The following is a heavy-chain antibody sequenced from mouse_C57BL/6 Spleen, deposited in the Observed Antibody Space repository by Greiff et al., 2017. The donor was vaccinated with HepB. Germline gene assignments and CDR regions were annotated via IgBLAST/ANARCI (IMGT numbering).Heavy chain of an antibody. CDR2: ISDGGSYT. J-gene: IGHJ4*01. D-gene: IGHD2-10*01. CDR1: GFTFSSYA. V-gene: IGHV5-4*01. CDR3: ARDQGLLFYAMDY. Sequence: EVQGVESGGGLVKPGGSLKLSCAASGFTFSSYAMSWVRQTPEKRLEWVATISDGGSYTYYPDNVKGRFTISRDNAKNNLYLQMSHLKSEDTAMYYCARDQGLLFYAMDYWGQGTSVTVSS.